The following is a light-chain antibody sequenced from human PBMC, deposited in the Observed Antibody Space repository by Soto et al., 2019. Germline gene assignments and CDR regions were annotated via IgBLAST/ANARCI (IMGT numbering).Light chain of an antibody. CDR2: DVS. CDR3: SSYTSAG. Sequence: QSALTQPASVSGSPGQSITISCTGTSSDVGGYNYVSWYQQHPGKAPKLMIYDVSNRPSGVSNRFSGSKSGNTASLTISGLQAEDEADYYCSSYTSAGFGGGTKLTVL. J-gene: IGLJ2*01. CDR1: SSDVGGYNY. V-gene: IGLV2-14*01.